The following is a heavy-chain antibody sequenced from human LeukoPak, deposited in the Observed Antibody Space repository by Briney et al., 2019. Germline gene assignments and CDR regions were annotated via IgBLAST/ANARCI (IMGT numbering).Heavy chain of an antibody. CDR3: ARTKPLWFGGTLDV. CDR1: GYTFTSYG. Sequence: ASVKVSCKTSGYTFTSYGISWVRQAPGQGLEGMAWISAYKGNINYAQKLQGRVTVTTDTSTSTVYMELRSLRYDDTAVYYCARTKPLWFGGTLDVWGNGTTVTVSS. J-gene: IGHJ6*04. CDR2: ISAYKGNI. V-gene: IGHV1-18*04. D-gene: IGHD3-10*01.